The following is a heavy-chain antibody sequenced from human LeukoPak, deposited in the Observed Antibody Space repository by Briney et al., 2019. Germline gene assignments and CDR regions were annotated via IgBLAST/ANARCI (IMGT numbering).Heavy chain of an antibody. V-gene: IGHV3-23*01. CDR3: TRPRGNFDY. CDR1: GFTFSSYA. D-gene: IGHD3-16*01. CDR2: ISGSGGST. Sequence: GGSLRLSCAASGFTFSSYAMSWVRQAPGKGLEWVSAISGSGGSTYYADSVKGRFTISRDNSKNTLYLQMNSLKTEDTALYYCTRPRGNFDYWGQGTLVTVSS. J-gene: IGHJ4*01.